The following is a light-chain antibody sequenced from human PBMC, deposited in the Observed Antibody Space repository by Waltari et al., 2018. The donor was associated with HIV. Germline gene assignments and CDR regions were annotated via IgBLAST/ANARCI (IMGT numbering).Light chain of an antibody. CDR3: SSYTSSSTLYV. CDR1: RSDVGGYNY. V-gene: IGLV2-14*01. J-gene: IGLJ1*01. Sequence: QSALTQPASVSGSPGQSITISCPGTRSDVGGYNYVSWYQQHPGNAPKLMIYEVSNRPSGVSNRFSGSKSGNTASLTISGLQAEDEADYYCSSYTSSSTLYVFGTGTKVTVL. CDR2: EVS.